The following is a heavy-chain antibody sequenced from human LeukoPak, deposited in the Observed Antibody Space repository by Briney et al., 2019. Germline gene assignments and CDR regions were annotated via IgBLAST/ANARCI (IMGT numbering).Heavy chain of an antibody. Sequence: GRSLRLSCAASGFTFSSYAMHWVRQAPGKGLEWVAVISYDGSNKYYADSVKGRFTISRDNSKNTLYLQMNSLRAEDTAVYYCARVYYGSGSYYNWDPGYYYYGMDVWGQGTTVTVSS. V-gene: IGHV3-30*04. CDR2: ISYDGSNK. J-gene: IGHJ6*02. CDR3: ARVYYGSGSYYNWDPGYYYYGMDV. CDR1: GFTFSSYA. D-gene: IGHD3-10*01.